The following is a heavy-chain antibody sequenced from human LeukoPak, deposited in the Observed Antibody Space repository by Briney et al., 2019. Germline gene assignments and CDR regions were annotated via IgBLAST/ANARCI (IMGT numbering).Heavy chain of an antibody. D-gene: IGHD2-15*01. CDR3: ARAESGSGIGVRCYPLDS. CDR1: GFTFSSSA. J-gene: IGHJ4*02. Sequence: GGSLRLSCVASGFTFSSSAMSWVRQAPGKRLEWVSDVSGSDAGTYYADSVKGRFTISRDNSKNTLYLQMNSLRADNTAIYVCARAESGSGIGVRCYPLDSWGQGTLVTVSS. V-gene: IGHV3-23*01. CDR2: VSGSDAGT.